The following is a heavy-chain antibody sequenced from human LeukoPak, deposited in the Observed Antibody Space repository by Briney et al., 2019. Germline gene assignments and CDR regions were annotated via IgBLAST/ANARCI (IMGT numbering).Heavy chain of an antibody. J-gene: IGHJ6*03. CDR2: ISSSGSTI. D-gene: IGHD6-19*01. Sequence: RGSLRLSCAASGFTFSSYEMNWVRQAPGKGLEWVSYISSSGSTIYYADSVKGRFTISRDNSKNTLYLQMNSLRAEDTAVYYCAKWVAVAGTGAVFRYYYMDVWGKGTTVTVSS. CDR1: GFTFSSYE. CDR3: AKWVAVAGTGAVFRYYYMDV. V-gene: IGHV3-48*03.